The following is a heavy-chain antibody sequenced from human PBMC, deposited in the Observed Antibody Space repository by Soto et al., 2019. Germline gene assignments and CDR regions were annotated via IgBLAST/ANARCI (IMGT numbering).Heavy chain of an antibody. Sequence: SETLSLTCTVSGGSISSGGYYWSWIRQHPGKGLEWIGYIYYSGSTYYNPSLKSRVTISVDTSKNQFSLKLSSVTAADTAVYYCARAHMLLPTPFDYWGQGTLVTVSS. CDR2: IYYSGST. V-gene: IGHV4-31*03. D-gene: IGHD2-15*01. J-gene: IGHJ4*02. CDR1: GGSISSGGYY. CDR3: ARAHMLLPTPFDY.